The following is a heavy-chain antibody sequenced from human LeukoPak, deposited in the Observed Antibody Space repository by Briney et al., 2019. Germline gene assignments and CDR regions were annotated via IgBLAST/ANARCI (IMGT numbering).Heavy chain of an antibody. CDR3: ASPRADIVVVPADDNYYYYYGMDV. V-gene: IGHV1-69*04. CDR1: GGTFSSYA. CDR2: IIPILGIA. Sequence: GASVKVSCKASGGTFSSYAISWVRQAPGQGLKWMGRIIPILGIANYAQKFQGRVTITADKSTSTAYMELSSLRSEDTAAYYCASPRADIVVVPADDNYYYYYGMDVWGQGTTVTVSS. D-gene: IGHD2-2*01. J-gene: IGHJ6*02.